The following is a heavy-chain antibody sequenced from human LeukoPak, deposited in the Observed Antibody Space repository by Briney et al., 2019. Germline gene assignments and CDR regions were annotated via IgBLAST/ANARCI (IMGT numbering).Heavy chain of an antibody. CDR3: AKTGIGEGGYYDSSGYYFDY. V-gene: IGHV3-7*01. J-gene: IGHJ4*02. CDR1: GFTFSNYW. D-gene: IGHD3-22*01. Sequence: GGSLRLSCAASGFTFSNYWMSWVRQAPGKGLEWVANIKQDGSEKYYVDSVNGRFIISRDNPKKSLYLQMNSLRAEDTAVYYCAKTGIGEGGYYDSSGYYFDYWGQGTLVTVSS. CDR2: IKQDGSEK.